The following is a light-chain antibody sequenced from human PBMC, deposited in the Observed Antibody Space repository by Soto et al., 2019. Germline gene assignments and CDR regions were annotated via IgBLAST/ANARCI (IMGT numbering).Light chain of an antibody. CDR3: QSYDSTLSALV. J-gene: IGLJ3*02. V-gene: IGLV1-40*01. Sequence: QSVLTQPPSVSGAPGQRVTISCTGRSSNIGARYDVQWYQQVPGTAPKLLIFGNTNRPSGVPDRFSASKSGTSASLAISGLQAEDEADYYCQSYDSTLSALVFGGGTQLTVL. CDR2: GNT. CDR1: SSNIGARYD.